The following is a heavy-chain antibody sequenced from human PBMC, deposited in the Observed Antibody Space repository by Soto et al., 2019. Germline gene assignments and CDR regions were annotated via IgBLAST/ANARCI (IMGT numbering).Heavy chain of an antibody. V-gene: IGHV1-46*01. Sequence: AASVKVSCKASGYTFTSYYMHWVRQAPGQGLEWMGIINPSGGSTSYAQKFQGRVTMTRDTSTSTVYMELSSLRSEDTAVYYCAQEYYDFWSGQLDIRGQGITITVSS. D-gene: IGHD3-3*01. CDR2: INPSGGST. CDR1: GYTFTSYY. CDR3: AQEYYDFWSGQLDI. J-gene: IGHJ3*02.